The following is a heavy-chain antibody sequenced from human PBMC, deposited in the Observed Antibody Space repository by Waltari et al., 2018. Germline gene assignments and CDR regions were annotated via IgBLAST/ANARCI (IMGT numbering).Heavy chain of an antibody. J-gene: IGHJ6*02. CDR2: FAGNEGSDADTP. CDR1: GFTFRSYA. D-gene: IGHD3-16*01. CDR3: ARFLWRVSYGLDV. V-gene: IGHV3-23*01. Sequence: DVKLLESGGNLVQPGGSLTLSCAASGFTFRSYALGRFRQAPGKGLEWVSAFAGNEGSDADTPYYTDSVLGRFTVSRDNSKNTLYLQMNNLRSEDTAIYYCARFLWRVSYGLDVWGQGAAVTVSS.